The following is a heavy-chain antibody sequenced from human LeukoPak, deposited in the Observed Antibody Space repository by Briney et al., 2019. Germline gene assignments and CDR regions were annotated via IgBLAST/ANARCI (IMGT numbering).Heavy chain of an antibody. J-gene: IGHJ5*02. V-gene: IGHV3-11*01. CDR1: GFSISDYY. D-gene: IGHD1-1*01. CDR3: VRGVETTLSLDL. Sequence: GGSLRLSCAASGFSISDYYMSWIREPPGEVLEWVAYISHTGASEFHADPAKGRFAISRDNAQNSVYLQMNSLRVEDTALYFCVRGVETTLSLDLWGQGSLVTVSS. CDR2: ISHTGASE.